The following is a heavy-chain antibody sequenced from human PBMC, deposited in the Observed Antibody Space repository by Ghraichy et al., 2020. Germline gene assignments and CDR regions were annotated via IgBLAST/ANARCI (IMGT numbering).Heavy chain of an antibody. CDR2: ISGSGVNT. Sequence: GGSLRLSCVASGFTFSDSAMSWFRQAPGKGLEWVSAISGSGVNTYYVDSVKGRFTISRDNSQNAVHLQMNSLRVEDTAIYYCAQDPWFYFDSSGSGFAHWGQGTLLTVSS. J-gene: IGHJ4*02. D-gene: IGHD3-22*01. V-gene: IGHV3-23*01. CDR1: GFTFSDSA. CDR3: AQDPWFYFDSSGSGFAH.